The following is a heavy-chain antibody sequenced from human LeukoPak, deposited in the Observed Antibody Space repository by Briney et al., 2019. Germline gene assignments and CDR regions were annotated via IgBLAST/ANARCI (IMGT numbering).Heavy chain of an antibody. D-gene: IGHD4-23*01. CDR3: VKDVRPRWVAEEQYGLDV. J-gene: IGHJ6*02. CDR2: INGDGTTT. Sequence: PGGSLRLSCAASGFTFRSYWMHWVRQAPGKGLVWVSRINGDGTTTTYADSVKGRFTVSRDNSKNSLYLQMNSLTTEDTGLYYCVKDVRPRWVAEEQYGLDVWGQGTTVTVSS. V-gene: IGHV3-74*01. CDR1: GFTFRSYW.